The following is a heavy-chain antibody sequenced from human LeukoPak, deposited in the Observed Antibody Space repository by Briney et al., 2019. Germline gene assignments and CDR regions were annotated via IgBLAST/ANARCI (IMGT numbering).Heavy chain of an antibody. J-gene: IGHJ4*02. D-gene: IGHD3-16*01. V-gene: IGHV3-11*01. Sequence: GGSLRLSCAASGFTFGDYYMSWIRQAPGKGLGWVSYISNSGNTIKEADSVRGRFTISRDNAQNSLFLQMKSLRADDTAVYYCARYRVITNDYYDSWGQGTLVNVSS. CDR2: ISNSGNTI. CDR3: ARYRVITNDYYDS. CDR1: GFTFGDYY.